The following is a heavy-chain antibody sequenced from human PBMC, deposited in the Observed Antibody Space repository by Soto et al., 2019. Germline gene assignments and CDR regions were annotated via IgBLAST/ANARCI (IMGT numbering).Heavy chain of an antibody. J-gene: IGHJ4*02. CDR3: ARATSGSYYRGIAY. V-gene: IGHV1-46*01. CDR2: INPSGGST. CDR1: GYSFTRYY. Sequence: ASVKVSCKASGYSFTRYYTHWVRQAPGQGLEWKGIINPSGGSTTYAQKFQGRVTMTGDTSTSTVYMEMSSLRSEDTAVYYCARATSGSYYRGIAYWGLG. D-gene: IGHD1-26*01.